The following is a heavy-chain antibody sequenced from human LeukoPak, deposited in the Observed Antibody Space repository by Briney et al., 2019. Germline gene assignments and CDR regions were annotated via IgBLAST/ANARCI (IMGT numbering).Heavy chain of an antibody. CDR3: ATVERVRYYYGSGSYYNY. D-gene: IGHD3-10*01. J-gene: IGHJ4*02. Sequence: GSSVKVSCKASGGTFSSYAISWVRQAPGQGLEWMGGFDPEDGETIYAQKFQGRVTMTEDTSTDTAYMELSSLRSEDTAVYYCATVERVRYYYGSGSYYNYWGQGTLVTVSS. V-gene: IGHV1-24*01. CDR1: GGTFSSYA. CDR2: FDPEDGET.